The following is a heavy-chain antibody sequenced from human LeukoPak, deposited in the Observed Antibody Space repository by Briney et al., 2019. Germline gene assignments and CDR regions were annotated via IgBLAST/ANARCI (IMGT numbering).Heavy chain of an antibody. V-gene: IGHV1-24*01. D-gene: IGHD6-19*01. CDR3: ATDLGPMGIAVAGTGY. CDR2: FDPEDGET. CDR1: GYTLTELS. Sequence: ASVKVSCKVSGYTLTELSMHWVRQAPGKGLEWMGGFDPEDGETIYAQKFQGRVTMTEDTSTDTAYMELSSLRSEDTAAYYCATDLGPMGIAVAGTGYWGQGTLVTVSS. J-gene: IGHJ4*02.